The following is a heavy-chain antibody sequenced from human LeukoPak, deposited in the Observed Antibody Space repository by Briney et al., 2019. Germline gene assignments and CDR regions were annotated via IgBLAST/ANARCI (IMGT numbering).Heavy chain of an antibody. CDR2: ISWNSVSI. V-gene: IGHV3-9*03. Sequence: GRSLRLSCAASGFTFHVYAMHWVRQAPGKGLEWVSGISWNSVSIGYADSVKGRFTISRDNAKKSLYLQMNSLRAKDMALYYCAKDIGGAVAGYFDYWGQGTLVTVSS. D-gene: IGHD6-19*01. CDR3: AKDIGGAVAGYFDY. J-gene: IGHJ4*02. CDR1: GFTFHVYA.